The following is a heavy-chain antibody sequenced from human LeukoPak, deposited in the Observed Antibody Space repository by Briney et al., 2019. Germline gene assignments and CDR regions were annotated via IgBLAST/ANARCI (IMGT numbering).Heavy chain of an antibody. Sequence: GGSLRLSCAASGFTFSNYAMSWVRQAPGKGLEWVSAISGSGAITYYADSVKGRFTISRDNSKNTLYLQINSLRAEDTAVYYCARRAGAYSHPYDYWGQGTLVTVSS. CDR1: GFTFSNYA. CDR2: ISGSGAIT. CDR3: ARRAGAYSHPYDY. J-gene: IGHJ4*02. D-gene: IGHD4/OR15-4a*01. V-gene: IGHV3-23*01.